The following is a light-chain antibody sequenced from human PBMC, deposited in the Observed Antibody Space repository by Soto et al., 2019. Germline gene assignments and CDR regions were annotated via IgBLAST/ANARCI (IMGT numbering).Light chain of an antibody. CDR3: QQSYSTPYT. J-gene: IGKJ2*01. CDR1: QSISSY. Sequence: DIQMTQSPSSLSASVGDRVTITCRASQSISSYLNWYQQKPGKAPKLLIDAASSLQSGVPSRFSGSGSGTDFTLTISSLQPEDFATYYCQQSYSTPYTFGQGTKVDIK. V-gene: IGKV1-39*01. CDR2: AAS.